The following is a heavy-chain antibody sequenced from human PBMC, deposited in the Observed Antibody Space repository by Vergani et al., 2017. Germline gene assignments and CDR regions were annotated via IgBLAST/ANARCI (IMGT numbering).Heavy chain of an antibody. CDR1: GFTFSSYG. D-gene: IGHD5-12*01. V-gene: IGHV3-33*01. Sequence: QVQLVESGGGVVQPGRSLRLSCAASGFTFSSYGMHWVRQAPGKGLEWVAVIWYDGSNKYYADSVKGRFTISRDNSKNTLYLQMNSLRAEDTAVYYCARERREDIVATIRGLRYYYYMDVWGKXP. J-gene: IGHJ6*03. CDR3: ARERREDIVATIRGLRYYYYMDV. CDR2: IWYDGSNK.